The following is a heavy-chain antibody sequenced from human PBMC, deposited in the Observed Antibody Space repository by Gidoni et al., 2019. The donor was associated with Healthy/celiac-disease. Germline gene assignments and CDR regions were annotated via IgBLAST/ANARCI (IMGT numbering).Heavy chain of an antibody. CDR2: ISSSSSNI. CDR1: GFTFSSYS. J-gene: IGHJ4*02. V-gene: IGHV3-21*01. D-gene: IGHD2-21*02. Sequence: EVTLFESGGGLVKPGGSLGLSCAASGFTFSSYSMNWVRRAPGKGLEWVASISSSSSNIYYADSVKGRFTISRDNAKNSLYLQMNSLSAEDTAVYYWARGYIVVVTELPYYFDYWGQGTLVTVSS. CDR3: ARGYIVVVTELPYYFDY.